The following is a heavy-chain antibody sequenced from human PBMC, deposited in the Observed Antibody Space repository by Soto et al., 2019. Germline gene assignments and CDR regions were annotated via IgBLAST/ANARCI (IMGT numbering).Heavy chain of an antibody. Sequence: PSETLSLTCTVSGGSISSSSYYWGWIRQPPGKGLEWIGYIYYSGSTNYNPSLKSRVTISVDTSKNQFSLKLNSVTAADTAVYYCARDLWGYCGTDCYPLDVWGQGTTVTVSS. V-gene: IGHV4-39*07. D-gene: IGHD2-21*02. CDR2: IYYSGST. CDR1: GGSISSSSYY. CDR3: ARDLWGYCGTDCYPLDV. J-gene: IGHJ6*02.